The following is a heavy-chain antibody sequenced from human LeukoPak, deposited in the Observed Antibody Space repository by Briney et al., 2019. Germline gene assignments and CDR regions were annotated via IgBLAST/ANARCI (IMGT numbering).Heavy chain of an antibody. CDR1: GFTFSSYG. J-gene: IGHJ4*02. Sequence: GGSLRLSCAASGFTFSSYGMLWGRQAPDKGLEWVAVISYDGSRKYYADSVKGRFTISRDNSKNTLYLQMNSLRGEDTAVYYCAQVRGAVRLVAYYLDGCGQGSLVTVSS. D-gene: IGHD6-19*01. CDR3: AQVRGAVRLVAYYLDG. CDR2: ISYDGSRK. V-gene: IGHV3-30*03.